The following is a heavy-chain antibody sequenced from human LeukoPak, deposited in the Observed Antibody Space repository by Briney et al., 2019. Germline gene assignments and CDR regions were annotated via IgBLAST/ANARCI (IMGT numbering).Heavy chain of an antibody. CDR3: ARRRESGWYHYFDY. Sequence: KASETLSLTCTVSGGSISSGGYYWSWIRQPPGKGLEWIGYIYHSGSTYYNPSLKSRVTISVDRSKNQFSLKLSSVAAADTAVYYCARRRESGWYHYFDYWGQGTLVTVSS. CDR2: IYHSGST. J-gene: IGHJ4*02. V-gene: IGHV4-30-2*01. CDR1: GGSISSGGYY. D-gene: IGHD6-19*01.